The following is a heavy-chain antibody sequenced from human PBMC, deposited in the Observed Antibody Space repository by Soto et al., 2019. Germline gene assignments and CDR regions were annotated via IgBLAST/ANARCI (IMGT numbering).Heavy chain of an antibody. V-gene: IGHV3-33*01. CDR2: IWYDGSNK. CDR3: ARLDGETGYCSGGSCYNDYYYGMDV. D-gene: IGHD2-15*01. Sequence: QVQLVESGGGVVQPGRSLRLSCAASGFTFSSYGMHWVRQAPGKGLEWVAVIWYDGSNKYYADSVKGRFTISRDNSKKTLYLQMNSVRAEDTAVYYCARLDGETGYCSGGSCYNDYYYGMDVWGQGTTVTVSS. J-gene: IGHJ6*02. CDR1: GFTFSSYG.